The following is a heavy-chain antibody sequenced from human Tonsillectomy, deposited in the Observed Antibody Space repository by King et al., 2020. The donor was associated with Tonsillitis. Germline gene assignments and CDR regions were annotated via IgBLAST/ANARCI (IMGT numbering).Heavy chain of an antibody. V-gene: IGHV1-2*02. CDR1: GYTFTGYY. D-gene: IGHD2-2*01. CDR3: ARDLLGYCSSTSCRHFYYFDY. CDR2: SNPNSGGT. Sequence: QLVQSGAEVKKPGASVKVSCKASGYTFTGYYMHWVRQAPGQGLEWMGWSNPNSGGTNYAQKFQGRVTMTRDTSISTAFMELSRLRSDETAVYYCARDLLGYCSSTSCRHFYYFDYWGQGTLVTVSS. J-gene: IGHJ4*02.